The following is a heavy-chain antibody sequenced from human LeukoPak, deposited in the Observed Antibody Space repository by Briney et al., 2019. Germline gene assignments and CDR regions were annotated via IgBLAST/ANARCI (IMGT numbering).Heavy chain of an antibody. CDR3: ARFALWFGGGFDP. Sequence: PSETLSLTCTVSGGSVTDYYWSWIRQSPGKGLEWIGYIYYTGTSYNPSLKSRVTISVDTSKNQFSLKLSSVTAADTAVYYCARFALWFGGGFDPWGQGTLVTVSS. D-gene: IGHD3-10*01. CDR1: GGSVTDYY. CDR2: IYYTGT. J-gene: IGHJ5*02. V-gene: IGHV4-59*02.